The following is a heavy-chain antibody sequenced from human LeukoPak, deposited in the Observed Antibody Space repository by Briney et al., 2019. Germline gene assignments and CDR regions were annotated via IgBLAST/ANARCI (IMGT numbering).Heavy chain of an antibody. J-gene: IGHJ4*02. V-gene: IGHV1-2*02. CDR2: INPNSGDT. CDR1: GYTFTGYY. CDR3: ARGRYGLLSGYDY. D-gene: IGHD3-22*01. Sequence: ASVKVSCKASGYTFTGYYMHWVRQAPGQGLEWMGWINPNSGDTNYAQKFQGRVTMTRDTSISTAYMELSRLTSDGTAMYYCARGRYGLLSGYDYWGQGAMVTVSS.